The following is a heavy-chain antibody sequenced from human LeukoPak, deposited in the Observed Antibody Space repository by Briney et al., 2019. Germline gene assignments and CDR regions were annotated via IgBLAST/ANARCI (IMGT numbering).Heavy chain of an antibody. CDR1: GGSITSTSHY. V-gene: IGHV4-39*01. Sequence: PETLSLTCIVSGGSITSTSHYWGWIRQPPGKGLEWIGNVYYSGSTSYNPSLKSRVTISVDTSKNRLSLKLTSVTAADTAVYYCARRKGFYDSNFDYWGQGTLVTVSS. J-gene: IGHJ4*02. D-gene: IGHD3-9*01. CDR2: VYYSGST. CDR3: ARRKGFYDSNFDY.